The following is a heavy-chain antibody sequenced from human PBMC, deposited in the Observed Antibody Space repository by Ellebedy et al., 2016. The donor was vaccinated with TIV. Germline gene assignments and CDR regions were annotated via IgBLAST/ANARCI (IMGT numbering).Heavy chain of an antibody. J-gene: IGHJ4*02. CDR2: VNSDESNK. V-gene: IGHV3-30*02. Sequence: GESLKISCAASGFTFTKYGMHWVRQAPGKGLEWAASVNSDESNKYYADSVKGLFTISRDNSKNTVYLQMNSLSLEDTAVYYCAKGWGSDWAFEYWGQGALVTVSS. CDR3: AKGWGSDWAFEY. D-gene: IGHD6-19*01. CDR1: GFTFTKYG.